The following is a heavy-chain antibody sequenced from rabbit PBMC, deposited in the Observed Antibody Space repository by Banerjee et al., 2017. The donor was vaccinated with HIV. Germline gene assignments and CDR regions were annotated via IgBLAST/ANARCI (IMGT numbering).Heavy chain of an antibody. V-gene: IGHV1S45*01. J-gene: IGHJ4*01. CDR3: ARDLTGVIGWNFNL. CDR1: GFSFSSNYW. D-gene: IGHD1-1*01. CDR2: IYAGKGAT. Sequence: QQQLEESGGGLVKPGGTLTLTCTASGFSFSSNYWICWVRQAPGKGLELIGGIYAGKGATDYATWAKGRFTISKASWTTVTLQMTSLTAADTASYFCARDLTGVIGWNFNLWGPGTLVTVS.